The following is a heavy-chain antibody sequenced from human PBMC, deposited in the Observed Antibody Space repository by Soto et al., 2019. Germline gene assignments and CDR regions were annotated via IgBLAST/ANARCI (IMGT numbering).Heavy chain of an antibody. CDR3: ARDGGLLTASWHYDL. CDR2: INPRTDST. J-gene: IGHJ2*01. D-gene: IGHD2-15*01. CDR1: GYSFTNYC. Sequence: QVQLVQSGADVKKPGTSVKVSCKAAGYSFTNYCMYWVRQAPGQGLEWMGMINPRTDSTRYAQKFQDSVTVTSGTSTTTVYMELSTLISDDTAVYYCARDGGLLTASWHYDLWGPGTLVTVSS. V-gene: IGHV1-46*01.